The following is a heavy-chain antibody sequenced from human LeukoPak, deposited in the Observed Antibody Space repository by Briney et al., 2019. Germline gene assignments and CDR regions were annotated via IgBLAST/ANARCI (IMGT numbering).Heavy chain of an antibody. CDR1: GFTFSTYW. Sequence: PGGSLRLSCVASGFTFSTYWMSWVRQAPGKGLEWVAYIKPDGSEKSYVDSVKGRLTISRDNAKNSLYLQMNSLRAEDTAVYSCARGHWFDPWGQGTLVTVSS. CDR3: ARGHWFDP. V-gene: IGHV3-7*03. J-gene: IGHJ5*02. CDR2: IKPDGSEK.